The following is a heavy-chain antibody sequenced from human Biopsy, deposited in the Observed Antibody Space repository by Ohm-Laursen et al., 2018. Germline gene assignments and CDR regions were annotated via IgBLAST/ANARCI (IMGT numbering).Heavy chain of an antibody. CDR3: ATKLTGYFHH. V-gene: IGHV1-69*13. J-gene: IGHJ1*01. Sequence: VKISCKAPGGTFSKYGVNWVRQAPGQGLEWLGGNIPILGTGNYAQKFQDRVTVAADTSTSTATMELRSLRSDDTAVYYCATKLTGYFHHWGQGTLVIVSS. CDR2: NIPILGTG. D-gene: IGHD3-9*01. CDR1: GGTFSKYG.